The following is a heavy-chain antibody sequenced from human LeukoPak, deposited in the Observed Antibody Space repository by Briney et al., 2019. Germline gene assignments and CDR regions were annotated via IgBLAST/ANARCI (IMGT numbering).Heavy chain of an antibody. J-gene: IGHJ3*02. CDR1: GGSISSGGYS. D-gene: IGHD4-23*01. CDR3: ARDLWVYGGPDAFDI. CDR2: IYYSGST. V-gene: IGHV4-30-2*05. Sequence: SETLSLTCAVSGGSISSGGYSWSWIRQPPGKGLEWIGYIYYSGSTYYNPSLKSRVTISVDTSKNQFSLKLSSVTAADTAVYYCARDLWVYGGPDAFDIWGQGTMVTVSS.